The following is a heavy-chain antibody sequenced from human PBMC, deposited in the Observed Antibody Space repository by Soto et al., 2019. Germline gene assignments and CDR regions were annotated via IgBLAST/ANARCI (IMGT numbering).Heavy chain of an antibody. Sequence: PGGSLRLSCAASGFTFSNAWMSWVRQAPGKGLEWVGRIKSKTDGGTTDYAAPVKGRFTISRDDSKNTLYLQMNSLKTEDTAVYYCTTTDTAMDTFDYWGQGTLVTVSS. CDR2: IKSKTDGGTT. CDR3: TTTDTAMDTFDY. D-gene: IGHD5-18*01. CDR1: GFTFSNAW. J-gene: IGHJ4*02. V-gene: IGHV3-15*01.